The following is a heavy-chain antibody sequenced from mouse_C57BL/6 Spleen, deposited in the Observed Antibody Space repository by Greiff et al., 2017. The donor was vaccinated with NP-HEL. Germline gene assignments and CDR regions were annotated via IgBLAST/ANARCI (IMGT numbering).Heavy chain of an antibody. D-gene: IGHD1-1*01. CDR3: ARGGPFSVVAGDYYAMDY. CDR2: ISDGGSYT. V-gene: IGHV5-4*01. Sequence: EVQGVESGGGLVKPGGSLKLSCAASGFTFSSYAMSWVRQTPEKRLEWVATISDGGSYTYYPDNVKGRFTISRDNAKNNLYLQMSHPKSEDTAMYYCARGGPFSVVAGDYYAMDYWGQGTSVTVSS. CDR1: GFTFSSYA. J-gene: IGHJ4*01.